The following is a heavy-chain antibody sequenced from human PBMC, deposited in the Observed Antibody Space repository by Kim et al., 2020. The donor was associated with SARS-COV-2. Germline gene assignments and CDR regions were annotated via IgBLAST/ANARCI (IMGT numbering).Heavy chain of an antibody. D-gene: IGHD3-3*02. J-gene: IGHJ4*02. CDR2: EGGSR. V-gene: IGHV3-74*01. Sequence: EGGSRYCAGSVKGRFTTSRDNAKSMVYLQMNSLRVDDTAIYYCTSIFEYWGQGALVTVSS. CDR3: TSIFEY.